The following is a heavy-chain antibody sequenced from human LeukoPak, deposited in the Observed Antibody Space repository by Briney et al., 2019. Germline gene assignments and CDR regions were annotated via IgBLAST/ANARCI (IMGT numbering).Heavy chain of an antibody. J-gene: IGHJ5*02. V-gene: IGHV4-4*07. CDR2: IYTSGST. Sequence: SETLSLTCTVCGGSIRSYYGSWMRQPAGEGLEGIGRIYTSGSTNYNPSLKSRVTMSVDTSKNQFSLKLSSVTAADTAVYYCARGLTCGGDCYYWFDPWGQGTLVTVSS. D-gene: IGHD2-21*02. CDR3: ARGLTCGGDCYYWFDP. CDR1: GGSIRSYY.